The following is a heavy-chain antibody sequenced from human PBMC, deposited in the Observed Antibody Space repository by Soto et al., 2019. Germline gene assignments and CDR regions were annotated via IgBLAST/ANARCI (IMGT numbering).Heavy chain of an antibody. V-gene: IGHV4-31*03. J-gene: IGHJ5*02. CDR1: GDSLTSTNNY. Sequence: QVKLQESGPRLVKPSQTLSLTCNVSGDSLTSTNNYWAWIRHLPGKGLEWIGYVYYTGGTYFNPSLRSRVSMSVDTSTNQFSLILSSVTVADTAVYYCAREGQLREQYNWFDLWGQGTLVTVSS. CDR3: AREGQLREQYNWFDL. CDR2: VYYTGGT. D-gene: IGHD2-2*01.